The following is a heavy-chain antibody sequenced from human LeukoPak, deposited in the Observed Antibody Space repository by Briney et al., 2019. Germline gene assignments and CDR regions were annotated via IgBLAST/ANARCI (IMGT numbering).Heavy chain of an antibody. V-gene: IGHV3-33*03. J-gene: IGHJ4*02. CDR2: IWSGGSIA. D-gene: IGHD6-25*01. CDR3: TRVATAGTWTDY. CDR1: GFTFSDYG. Sequence: PGGSLRLSCAASGFTFSDYGMQWVRQAPGKGLECLSVIWSGGSIADYAESVRGRSTISRDNSKNTVYLQMNSLRAEDTAIYFCTRVATAGTWTDYWGQGTLVTVSS.